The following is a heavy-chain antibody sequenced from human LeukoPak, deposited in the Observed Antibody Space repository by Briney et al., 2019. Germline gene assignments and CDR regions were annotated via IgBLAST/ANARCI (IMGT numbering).Heavy chain of an antibody. CDR3: ARRAVAGTTDP. CDR2: INPSGGST. J-gene: IGHJ5*02. V-gene: IGHV1-46*01. D-gene: IGHD6-19*01. CDR1: GYTFTSYY. Sequence: GASVKVSCKASGYTFTSYYIHWVRQAPGQGLEWMGIINPSGGSTSYAQKFQGRVTMTRDTSTSTVYMELSSLRSEDTAVYYCARRAVAGTTDPWGQGTLVTVSS.